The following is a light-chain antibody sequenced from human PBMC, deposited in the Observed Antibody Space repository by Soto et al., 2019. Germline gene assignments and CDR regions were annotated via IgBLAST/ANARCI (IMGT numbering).Light chain of an antibody. CDR1: QGIAKY. V-gene: IGKV1-33*01. J-gene: IGKJ4*01. CDR2: HAS. CDR3: QQSDNLPLT. Sequence: DTQMTRSPSSLSASVGDRVTITCQASQGIAKYLHWYQQKPGKAPKLLIYHASNLQTGVPSRFSGSGSGTDFTFTISSLQPEDIATYYCQQSDNLPLTFGGGTKVEI.